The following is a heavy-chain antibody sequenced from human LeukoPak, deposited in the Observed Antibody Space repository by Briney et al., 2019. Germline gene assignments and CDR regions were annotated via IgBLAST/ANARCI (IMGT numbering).Heavy chain of an antibody. CDR2: ISSGSSYT. V-gene: IGHV3-11*06. CDR1: GFTFSDYY. J-gene: IGHJ4*02. D-gene: IGHD3-10*01. Sequence: GGSLRLSCAASGFTFSDYYMSWIRQAPGQGLEWVSYISSGSSYTNYADSVKGRFTISRDNAKNSLYLQMNSLRAEDTAVYYCARDHYGYYGSGSYRRSDYWGQGTLVTVSS. CDR3: ARDHYGYYGSGSYRRSDY.